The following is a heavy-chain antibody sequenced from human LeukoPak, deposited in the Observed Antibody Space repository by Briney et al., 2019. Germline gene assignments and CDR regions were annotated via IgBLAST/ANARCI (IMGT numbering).Heavy chain of an antibody. V-gene: IGHV4-39*07. D-gene: IGHD2-15*01. Sequence: PSETLSLTCTVSGGSISSSFYYWGWIRQPPGKGLEWIVSIYYSGSTYYNPSLKSRVTISVDTSKNQFSLKLGSVTAADTAVYYCARGYRYCSGGSCYLNWFDPWGQGTLVTVSS. J-gene: IGHJ5*02. CDR1: GGSISSSFYY. CDR3: ARGYRYCSGGSCYLNWFDP. CDR2: IYYSGST.